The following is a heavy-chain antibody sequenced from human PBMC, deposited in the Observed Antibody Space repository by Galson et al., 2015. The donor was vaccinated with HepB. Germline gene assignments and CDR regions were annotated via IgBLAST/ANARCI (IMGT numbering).Heavy chain of an antibody. J-gene: IGHJ5*02. V-gene: IGHV4-59*01. CDR2: VSYSGST. Sequence: ETLSLTCTVSGGSISRDYWSWIRQPPGKGLEWIGYVSYSGSTNYNPSLKSRVTISVDTSKNQFSLRLSSVTAADTAVYYCARGPTLFTQVALDVWFAPWGQGALVTVSS. D-gene: IGHD2-15*01. CDR3: ARGPTLFTQVALDVWFAP. CDR1: GGSISRDY.